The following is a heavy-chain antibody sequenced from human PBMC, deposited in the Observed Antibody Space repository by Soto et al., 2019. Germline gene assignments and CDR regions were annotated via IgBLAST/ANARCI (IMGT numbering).Heavy chain of an antibody. J-gene: IGHJ5*02. CDR1: GYTFTNYA. Sequence: ASLQGSCKASGYTFTNYAMHWVRQAPGQRLEWMGWINAANGNTKYLQKFQGRVTITRDTSASTAYMELSSLKSEDTAVYYCARGPDRNWFDPWGQGTLVNVSA. CDR2: INAANGNT. CDR3: ARGPDRNWFDP. D-gene: IGHD2-2*01. V-gene: IGHV1-3*01.